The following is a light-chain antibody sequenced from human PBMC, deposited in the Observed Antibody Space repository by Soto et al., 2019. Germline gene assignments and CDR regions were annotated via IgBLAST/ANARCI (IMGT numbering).Light chain of an antibody. CDR1: QGINNY. CDR3: QHYDHVPFS. V-gene: IGKV1-33*01. CDR2: DSS. J-gene: IGKJ4*01. Sequence: DIQMTQSPSSLSASVGDRVTITCQASQGINNYLNWYQQKEGKAPELLIYDSSKLKTGVPSRFSGSGSETDFTFTISSLQPDDVATYYCQHYDHVPFSFGGGTKVEIK.